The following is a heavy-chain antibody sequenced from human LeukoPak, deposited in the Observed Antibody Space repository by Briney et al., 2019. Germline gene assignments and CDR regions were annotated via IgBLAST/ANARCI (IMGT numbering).Heavy chain of an antibody. CDR3: ARESFYDSSGAFDY. V-gene: IGHV3-30-3*01. Sequence: GGSLRLSCAASGFTFSSYAMHWVRQAPGKGLEWVAVISYHGSNKYYADSVKGRFTISRDNSKNTLYLQMNSLRAGDTAVYYCARESFYDSSGAFDYWGQGTLVTVSS. D-gene: IGHD3-22*01. J-gene: IGHJ4*02. CDR1: GFTFSSYA. CDR2: ISYHGSNK.